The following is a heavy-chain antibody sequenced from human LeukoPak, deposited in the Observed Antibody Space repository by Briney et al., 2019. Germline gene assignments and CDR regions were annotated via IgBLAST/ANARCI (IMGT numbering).Heavy chain of an antibody. V-gene: IGHV6-1*01. Sequence: PSQTLSLTCAISGDSVSSNSAAWNWIRQSPSRGLEWLGRTYYRSKWYNDYAVSVKSRITINPDTSKNQFSLQLNSVTPEDTAVYYCARDSVGYSSSWYEYNWFDPWGQGTLVTVSS. CDR1: GDSVSSNSAA. CDR2: TYYRSKWYN. CDR3: ARDSVGYSSSWYEYNWFDP. J-gene: IGHJ5*02. D-gene: IGHD6-13*01.